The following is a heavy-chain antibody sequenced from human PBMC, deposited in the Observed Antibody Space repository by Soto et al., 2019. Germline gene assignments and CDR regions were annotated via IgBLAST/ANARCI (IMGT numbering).Heavy chain of an antibody. CDR3: ARDGYCISTSCYYYYYYGMDV. D-gene: IGHD2-2*01. CDR1: GYTFTSYG. Sequence: QVQLVQSGAEVKKPGASVKVSCKASGYTFTSYGISWVRQAPGQGLEWMGWISAYNGNTNYAQKLQGRVTMTTDTCTSTAYMELRSLRSDDTAVYYCARDGYCISTSCYYYYYYGMDVWGQGTTVTVSS. V-gene: IGHV1-18*01. CDR2: ISAYNGNT. J-gene: IGHJ6*02.